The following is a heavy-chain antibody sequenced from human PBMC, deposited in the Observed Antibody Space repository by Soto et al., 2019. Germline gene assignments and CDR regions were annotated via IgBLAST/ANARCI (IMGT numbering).Heavy chain of an antibody. CDR3: ARRVVVPAANEGDYYYYGMDV. Sequence: GGSXRLSCSSSGFTFSSYCMHWVRQAPGKGLECVAVISYEGSIQYYADSVKGRFTISRDNSKNTLYLQMNSLRSEDTAVYYCARRVVVPAANEGDYYYYGMDVWGQGTTVTVSS. J-gene: IGHJ6*02. CDR2: ISYEGSIQ. CDR1: GFTFSSYC. V-gene: IGHV3-30*03. D-gene: IGHD2-2*01.